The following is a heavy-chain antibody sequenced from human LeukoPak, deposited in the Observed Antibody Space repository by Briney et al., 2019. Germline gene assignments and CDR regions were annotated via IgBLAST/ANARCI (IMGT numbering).Heavy chain of an antibody. CDR2: ISGSGGST. Sequence: PGGSLRLSCAASGFTFSSYAMSWVRQAPGKGLEWVSVISGSGGSTYYADSVKGRFSISRDNSKNTLYLQMDSLRGEDTAVYYCAKDFRIGYSAHFDYWGQGALVTVSS. J-gene: IGHJ4*02. V-gene: IGHV3-23*01. CDR3: AKDFRIGYSAHFDY. CDR1: GFTFSSYA. D-gene: IGHD2-21*01.